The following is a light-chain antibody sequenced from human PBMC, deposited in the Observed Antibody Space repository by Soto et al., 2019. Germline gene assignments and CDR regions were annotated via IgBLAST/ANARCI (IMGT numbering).Light chain of an antibody. Sequence: DIQLTQSPSFLSASVGDRVTITCRASQGINHYLVGYQQKPGKAPEVLIFLASTLQSGVPSRFSGRGSQTDSTLTISSLQPDDVANYYCQQVKTYPLTFGGVTKVDIK. CDR1: QGINHY. V-gene: IGKV1-9*01. CDR2: LAS. J-gene: IGKJ4*01. CDR3: QQVKTYPLT.